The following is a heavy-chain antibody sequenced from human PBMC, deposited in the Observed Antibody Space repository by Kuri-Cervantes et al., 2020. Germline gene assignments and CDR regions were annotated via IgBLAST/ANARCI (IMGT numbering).Heavy chain of an antibody. J-gene: IGHJ4*02. Sequence: GESLKISCAASGFTVRSNYMSWVRQAPGKGLEWVSAISGSGGSTYYADSVKGRFTISRDNSKNTLYLQMNSLRAEDTAVYYCAKDVDQLVETYYFDYWGLGTLVTVSS. V-gene: IGHV3-23*01. D-gene: IGHD6-6*01. CDR1: GFTVRSNY. CDR2: ISGSGGST. CDR3: AKDVDQLVETYYFDY.